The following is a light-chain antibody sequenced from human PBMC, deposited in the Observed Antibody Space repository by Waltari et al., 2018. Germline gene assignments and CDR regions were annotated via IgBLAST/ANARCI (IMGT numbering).Light chain of an antibody. V-gene: IGKV3-11*01. CDR1: QSVSSY. Sequence: DIVLTQSPATLCLSPGERATLSCRASQSVSSYLAWYQQKPGQAPRLLLYDASNRATGIPARFSGSGSGTDFTRTISSLEPEDFAVYYCQQRSNWPPYTFGQGTKLEIK. CDR2: DAS. CDR3: QQRSNWPPYT. J-gene: IGKJ2*01.